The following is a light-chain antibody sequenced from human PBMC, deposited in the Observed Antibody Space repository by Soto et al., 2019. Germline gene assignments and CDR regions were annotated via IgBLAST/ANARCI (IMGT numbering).Light chain of an antibody. J-gene: IGLJ1*01. CDR2: GDS. CDR1: SSNIGGNS. CDR3: QSYDSTLDARYV. V-gene: IGLV1-40*01. Sequence: QSVMTQPPSVSAAPGQKVTISCSGSSSNIGGNSVSWYQQLPGTAPKVLVFGDSHRPSGVPDRFSGSKSGTSASLAITGLQAEDEGDYYCQSYDSTLDARYVFGTGTKLTVL.